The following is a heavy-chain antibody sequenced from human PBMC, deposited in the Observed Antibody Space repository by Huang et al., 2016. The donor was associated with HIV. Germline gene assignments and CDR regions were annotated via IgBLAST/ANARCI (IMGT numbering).Heavy chain of an antibody. J-gene: IGHJ6*02. CDR3: ARGGPYSRDYYYYGMDV. CDR2: IHYRGST. D-gene: IGHD6-13*01. V-gene: IGHV4-59*01. CDR1: GGSIRSYY. Sequence: QVQLQESGPGLVKPSETLSLTCTVSGGSIRSYYWGWIRQPPGKGLEWIGYIHYRGSTNSNPSLKSRVTTSVDTSKTQFFRKLSSVTAADTAVYYCARGGPYSRDYYYYGMDVWGQGTTVTVSS.